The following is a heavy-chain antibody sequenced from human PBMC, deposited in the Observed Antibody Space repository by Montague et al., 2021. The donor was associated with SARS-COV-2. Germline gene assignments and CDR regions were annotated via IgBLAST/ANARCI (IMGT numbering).Heavy chain of an antibody. CDR3: VRVPYRLLFVPRYYGMDV. J-gene: IGHJ6*02. D-gene: IGHD2-2*01. V-gene: IGHV4-34*01. CDR2: ISHSGST. CDR1: GGSLSGYY. Sequence: SETLSLTCAVYGGSLSGYYRSWIRQPPGEGLEWIAEISHSGSTSYNPSLKSRVTISVDTSKNQFSLKLSSATAADTAVYYCVRVPYRLLFVPRYYGMDVWGQGTTVTVYS.